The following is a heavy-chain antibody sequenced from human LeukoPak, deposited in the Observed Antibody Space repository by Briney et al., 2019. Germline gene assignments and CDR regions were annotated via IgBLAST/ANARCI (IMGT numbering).Heavy chain of an antibody. Sequence: GGSLRLSRATSGFTFTDHYMDWVRQAPGKGLEWVSSISGSGGSTYYADSVKGWFSISRDNSKNTLYLQMNSLRAEVTAVYYCAKDDSRDSFLAWGYYMDVWGKGTTVTVSS. CDR2: ISGSGGST. D-gene: IGHD4-17*01. V-gene: IGHV3-23*01. J-gene: IGHJ6*03. CDR1: GFTFTDHY. CDR3: AKDDSRDSFLAWGYYMDV.